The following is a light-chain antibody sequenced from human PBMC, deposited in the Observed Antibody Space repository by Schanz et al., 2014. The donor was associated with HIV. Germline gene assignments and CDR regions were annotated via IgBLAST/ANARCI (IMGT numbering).Light chain of an antibody. Sequence: QSALIQPASVSGSPGQSITISCTGTSSDVGGYNYVSWYQQHPGKAPKLMIYDVSNRPSGVSNRFSGSKSGNTASLTISGLQAEDEADYYCSSYTSSSTLEGVFGGGTKLTVL. CDR2: DVS. V-gene: IGLV2-14*03. CDR1: SSDVGGYNY. J-gene: IGLJ3*02. CDR3: SSYTSSSTLEGV.